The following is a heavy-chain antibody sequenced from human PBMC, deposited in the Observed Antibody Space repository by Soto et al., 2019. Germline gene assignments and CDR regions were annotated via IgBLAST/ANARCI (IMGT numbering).Heavy chain of an antibody. CDR2: IYYTGRT. D-gene: IGHD6-6*01. CDR1: GGSISSDDSY. J-gene: IGHJ4*02. V-gene: IGHV4-30-4*01. CDR3: ARDRSSSPDYFDF. Sequence: TLSLTCTVSGGSISSDDSYWSWIRQPPGKGLEWIGDIYYTGRTHYNPSLKSRLTISLDTSKNQFSLKLTSVIAADTAVYYCARDRSSSPDYFDFWGQGTLVTVSS.